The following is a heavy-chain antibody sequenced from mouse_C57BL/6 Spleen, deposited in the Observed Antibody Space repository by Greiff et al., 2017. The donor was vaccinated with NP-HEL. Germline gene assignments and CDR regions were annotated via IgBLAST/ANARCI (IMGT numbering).Heavy chain of an antibody. J-gene: IGHJ2*01. CDR1: GYAFTNYL. Sequence: QVQLKQSGAELVRPGTSVKVSCKASGYAFTNYLIEWVKQRPGQGLEWIGVINPGSGGTNYNEKFKGKATLTADKSSSTAYMQLSSLTSEDSAVYFCARHYSNYVSYFDYWGQGTTLTVSS. CDR2: INPGSGGT. V-gene: IGHV1-54*01. D-gene: IGHD2-5*01. CDR3: ARHYSNYVSYFDY.